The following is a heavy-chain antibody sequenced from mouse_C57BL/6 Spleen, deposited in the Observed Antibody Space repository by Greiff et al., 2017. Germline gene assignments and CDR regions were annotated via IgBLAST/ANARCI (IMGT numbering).Heavy chain of an antibody. CDR1: GYTFTSYG. J-gene: IGHJ1*03. Sequence: QVQLQQSGAELARPGASVKLSCKASGYTFTSYGISWVKQRTGQGLEWIGEIYPRSGNTYYNEKFKGKATLTADKSSSTAYMELRSRTSEDSAVYFCARYSYGSSHWYFDVWGTGTTVTVSS. V-gene: IGHV1-81*01. D-gene: IGHD1-1*01. CDR2: IYPRSGNT. CDR3: ARYSYGSSHWYFDV.